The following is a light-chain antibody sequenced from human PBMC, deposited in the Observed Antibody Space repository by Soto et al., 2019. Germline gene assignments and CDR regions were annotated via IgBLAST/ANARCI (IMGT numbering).Light chain of an antibody. Sequence: EIVLTQSPGTLSFSPGERATLSCTASQSVSRNFIAWYQQKPGQAPRLLIYGASTRATGSPDRFSGSGSGTDFTLTINRLEPEDFAVYHCQLYGDSGINFGGGTKVEIK. CDR3: QLYGDSGIN. CDR1: QSVSRNF. CDR2: GAS. V-gene: IGKV3-20*01. J-gene: IGKJ4*01.